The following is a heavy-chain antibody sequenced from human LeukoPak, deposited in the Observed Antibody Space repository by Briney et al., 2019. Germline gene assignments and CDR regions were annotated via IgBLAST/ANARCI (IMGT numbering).Heavy chain of an antibody. CDR1: GFTFSSYE. Sequence: GGSLRLSCAASGFTFSSYEMNWVRQAPGKGLEWLSYISSSGRTIYYADSVKGRFTISRDNAKNSLYLQMNSLRAEDTAVYYCAREGGLVNTHFRHWGQGTLVTVSS. V-gene: IGHV3-48*03. CDR3: AREGGLVNTHFRH. J-gene: IGHJ1*01. D-gene: IGHD3-16*01. CDR2: ISSSGRTI.